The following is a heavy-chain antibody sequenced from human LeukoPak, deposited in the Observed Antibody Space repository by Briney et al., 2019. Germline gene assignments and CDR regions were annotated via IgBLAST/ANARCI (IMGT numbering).Heavy chain of an antibody. CDR1: GYSFTTYS. V-gene: IGHV1-18*01. J-gene: IGHJ4*02. CDR3: AVSLMVAAADPLAVSY. D-gene: IGHD6-13*01. Sequence: GASVKVSCKASGYSFTTYSIRWVRQAPGQGLEWMGWISPYSGNTDYVQKFQDRVIMTTDTSTSTAYMELRSLRPDDTAVYYCAVSLMVAAADPLAVSYWGQGTLVTVSS. CDR2: ISPYSGNT.